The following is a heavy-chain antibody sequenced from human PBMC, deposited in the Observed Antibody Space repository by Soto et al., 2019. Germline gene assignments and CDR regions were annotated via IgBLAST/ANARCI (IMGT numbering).Heavy chain of an antibody. Sequence: QVQLQESGPGLVKHSGTLSLTCAVSGGSISSSNWWSWVRQPPGKGLEWIGEIYHSGSTNYNPSLRRRVTIAVAKSKNQFSLKLSPVTAADTVVYYWARSPRCPLSCSTSCDRRGGWYFDLWGGGTLVTVSS. J-gene: IGHJ2*01. CDR1: GGSISSSNW. D-gene: IGHD2-2*01. CDR3: ARSPRCPLSCSTSCDRRGGWYFDL. V-gene: IGHV4-4*02. CDR2: IYHSGST.